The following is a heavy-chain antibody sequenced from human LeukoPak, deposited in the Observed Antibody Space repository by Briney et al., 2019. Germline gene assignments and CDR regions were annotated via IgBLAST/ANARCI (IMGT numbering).Heavy chain of an antibody. CDR3: AKDKYYGSGSDYWYFDL. D-gene: IGHD3-10*01. Sequence: SGGSLRLSCAASGFTFDDYAMHWVRQAPGKGLEWVSGISWNSGSIGYADSVKGRFTISRDNAKNSLYLQMNSLGAEDTALYYCAKDKYYGSGSDYWYFDLWGRGTLVTVSS. J-gene: IGHJ2*01. CDR1: GFTFDDYA. V-gene: IGHV3-9*01. CDR2: ISWNSGSI.